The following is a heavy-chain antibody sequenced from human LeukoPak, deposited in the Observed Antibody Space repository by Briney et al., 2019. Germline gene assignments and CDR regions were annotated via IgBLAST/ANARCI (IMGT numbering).Heavy chain of an antibody. CDR3: AKRGVVIRIFLVGFHKEAYYFDS. D-gene: IGHD3-10*01. CDR2: ISGSGGGT. CDR1: GITLNNYG. V-gene: IGHV3-23*01. Sequence: GGSLRLSCAVSGITLNNYGMTWVRQAPGKGLEWVAGISGSGGGTTYADSVKGRFTISRDNSKNTLYLQMNSLRGEDTAVYFCAKRGVVIRIFLVGFHKEAYYFDSWGQGALVTVSS. J-gene: IGHJ4*02.